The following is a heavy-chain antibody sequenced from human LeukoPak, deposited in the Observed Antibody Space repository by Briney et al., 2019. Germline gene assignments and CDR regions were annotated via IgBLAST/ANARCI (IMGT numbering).Heavy chain of an antibody. CDR3: ARTLRGYSYGPFDY. D-gene: IGHD5-18*01. Sequence: PSETLSLTCTVSGGSISSYYWSWIRRPPRKGLEWIGYISYTSSTNYDPSLKSRVTISVDTSKNQFSLKVSSVTAADTAVYYCARTLRGYSYGPFDYWGQGTLVSVSS. V-gene: IGHV4-59*01. CDR1: GGSISSYY. CDR2: ISYTSST. J-gene: IGHJ4*02.